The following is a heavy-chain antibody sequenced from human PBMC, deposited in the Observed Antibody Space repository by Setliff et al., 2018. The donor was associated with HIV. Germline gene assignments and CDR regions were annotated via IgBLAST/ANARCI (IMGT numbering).Heavy chain of an antibody. D-gene: IGHD1-7*01. CDR2: IHDRGRT. CDR1: GYSLTSGYY. CDR3: ARDQGLELRGDYYYYGMDV. J-gene: IGHJ6*02. Sequence: SETLSLTCGVSGYSLTSGYYWGWIRQPPGKGLEWIGSIHDRGRTHYNPSLKSRTTMSLDTSGNQVSLKLSSVSAADTAVYYCARDQGLELRGDYYYYGMDVWGQGTTVTVSS. V-gene: IGHV4-38-2*02.